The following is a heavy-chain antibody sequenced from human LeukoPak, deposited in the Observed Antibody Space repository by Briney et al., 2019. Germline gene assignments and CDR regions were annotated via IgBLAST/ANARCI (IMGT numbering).Heavy chain of an antibody. CDR1: GGSISSGSYY. CDR3: AREGTTGGDYFLDY. D-gene: IGHD4-17*01. J-gene: IGHJ4*02. Sequence: TLSLTCTVSGGSISSGSYYWSWIRQPAGKGLEWIGRIYTSGSTNYNPSLKSRVTISADTSKNQFSLKLSSVTAADTAVYYCAREGTTGGDYFLDYWGQGTLVTVSS. V-gene: IGHV4-61*02. CDR2: IYTSGST.